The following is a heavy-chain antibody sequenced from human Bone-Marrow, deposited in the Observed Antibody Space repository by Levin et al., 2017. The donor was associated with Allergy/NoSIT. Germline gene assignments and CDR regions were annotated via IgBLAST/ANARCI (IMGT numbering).Heavy chain of an antibody. Sequence: GGSLRLSCTASEFSLADFYMTWIRQAPGKGLEWISYISHSGNIKFHAESVRGRFTISRDNAKNSLYLHMDSLKPEDTAVYYCARDLGSGSSSTSMDVWGPGTTVSVSS. CDR3: ARDLGSGSSSTSMDV. J-gene: IGHJ6*02. V-gene: IGHV3-11*01. CDR2: ISHSGNIK. CDR1: EFSLADFY. D-gene: IGHD6-6*01.